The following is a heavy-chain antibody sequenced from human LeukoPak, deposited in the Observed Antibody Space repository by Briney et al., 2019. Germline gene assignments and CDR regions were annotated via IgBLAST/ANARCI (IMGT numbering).Heavy chain of an antibody. Sequence: ASVKVSCKASGYTFTNYGISWVRQAPGQGLEWMGCISAYNGLTNYAQKFQGRVTMTTDTSTSTVYMELRSLRPDDTAVYYCAREPSYYDSRGFDHWGQGTLVTVSS. V-gene: IGHV1-18*01. CDR1: GYTFTNYG. CDR3: AREPSYYDSRGFDH. J-gene: IGHJ4*02. D-gene: IGHD3-22*01. CDR2: ISAYNGLT.